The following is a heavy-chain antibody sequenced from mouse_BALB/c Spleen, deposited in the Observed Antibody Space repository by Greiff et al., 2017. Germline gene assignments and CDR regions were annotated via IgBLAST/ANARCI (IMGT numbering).Heavy chain of an antibody. V-gene: IGHV1-62-2*01. Sequence: VQLQQSGAELVKPGASVKLSCKASGYTFTEYIIHWVKQRSGQGLEWIGWFYPGSGSIKYNEKFKDKATLTADKSSSTVYMELSRLTSEDSAVYFCARHEDQGSPIYYYGPFAYWGQGTLVTVSA. CDR1: GYTFTEYI. CDR2: FYPGSGSI. J-gene: IGHJ3*01. D-gene: IGHD1-1*01. CDR3: ARHEDQGSPIYYYGPFAY.